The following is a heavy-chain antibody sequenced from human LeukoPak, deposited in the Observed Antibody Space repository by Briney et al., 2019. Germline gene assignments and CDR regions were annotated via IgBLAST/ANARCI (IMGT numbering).Heavy chain of an antibody. J-gene: IGHJ5*02. V-gene: IGHV3-11*01. CDR3: ATDGAGFDT. CDR1: GFTFNDYY. CDR2: INIGGTNT. Sequence: GSLRLSCAASGFTFNDYYMSWIRQAPGKGLEWLSYINIGGTNTHYADSVKGRFTISRDNAKKSLYLEMNNLRAEDTAVYYCATDGAGFDTWGRGVLVTVSS.